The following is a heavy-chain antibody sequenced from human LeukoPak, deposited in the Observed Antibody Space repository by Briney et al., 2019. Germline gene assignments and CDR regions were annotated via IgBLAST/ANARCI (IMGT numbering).Heavy chain of an antibody. CDR1: GYTFTSYG. J-gene: IGHJ2*01. V-gene: IGHV1-2*02. D-gene: IGHD3-10*01. Sequence: ASVKVSCKASGYTFTSYGISWVRQAPGQGLEWMGWINPNSGGVNYAQRFQGRVTMTRDTSISTAYVNLSGLTSDDTAVYFCARELRRGWYFDLWGRGTLVTVSS. CDR2: INPNSGGV. CDR3: ARELRRGWYFDL.